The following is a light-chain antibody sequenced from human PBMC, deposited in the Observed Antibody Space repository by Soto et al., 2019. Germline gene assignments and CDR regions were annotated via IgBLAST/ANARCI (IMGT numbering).Light chain of an antibody. CDR3: QQYNRT. J-gene: IGKJ1*01. Sequence: DIQMTQSPSTLSASIGDRVTLTCRASQSISSWLAWYQQKPGKAPKLLIYKASTLESGVPSRFSGSGSGTEFTLTISSLQPDDFATYYCQQYNRTFGQGTKVEIK. CDR1: QSISSW. CDR2: KAS. V-gene: IGKV1-5*03.